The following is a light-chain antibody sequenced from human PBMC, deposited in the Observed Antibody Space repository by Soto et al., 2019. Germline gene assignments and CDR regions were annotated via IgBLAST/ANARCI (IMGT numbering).Light chain of an antibody. CDR2: DAS. CDR1: QSISSW. Sequence: DIPMTQSPSTLSASVGDRVTITCRASQSISSWLAWYQQKPGKAPKLLIYDASSLESGVPSRFSGSGSGTEFTLTISSLQPDDFATYYCQQYNSYSYTLGQGTRREIK. CDR3: QQYNSYSYT. J-gene: IGKJ2*01. V-gene: IGKV1-5*01.